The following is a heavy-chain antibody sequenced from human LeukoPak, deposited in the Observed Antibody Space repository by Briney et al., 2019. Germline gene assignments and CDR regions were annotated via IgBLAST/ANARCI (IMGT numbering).Heavy chain of an antibody. V-gene: IGHV1-69*04. Sequence: SVKVSCKASGGTFSSYTISWVRQAPGQGLEWMGRIIPILGIANYAQKFQGRVTITADKSTSTAYMELSSLRSEDTAVYYCARELRFLEWLLSEEMMYYFDYWGQGTLVTVSS. J-gene: IGHJ4*02. CDR3: ARELRFLEWLLSEEMMYYFDY. CDR2: IIPILGIA. D-gene: IGHD3-3*01. CDR1: GGTFSSYT.